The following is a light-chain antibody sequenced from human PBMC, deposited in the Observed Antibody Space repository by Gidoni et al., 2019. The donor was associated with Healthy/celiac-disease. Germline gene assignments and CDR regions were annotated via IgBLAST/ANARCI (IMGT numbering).Light chain of an antibody. CDR1: QSDSSY. CDR3: QQHSSWPPLT. Sequence: EIALTPYPATLSLSPGDSVTLSCRSSQSDSSYLAWYQQKPGQAPRLLIYDASNRATGIPARFSGSGSGTDFTLTISSLEAEDVAVYYCQQHSSWPPLTFGGGTKVEIK. CDR2: DAS. V-gene: IGKV3-11*01. J-gene: IGKJ4*01.